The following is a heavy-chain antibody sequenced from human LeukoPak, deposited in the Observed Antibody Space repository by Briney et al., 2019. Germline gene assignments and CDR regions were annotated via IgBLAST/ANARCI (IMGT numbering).Heavy chain of an antibody. J-gene: IGHJ4*02. CDR3: VRDYENLTGSKTRFHY. CDR1: GFTFSSYW. V-gene: IGHV3-7*01. CDR2: IKQDGSEK. D-gene: IGHD3-9*01. Sequence: GGSLRLSCAASGFTFSSYWMNWVRQAPGKGLEWVANIKQDGSEKYYVDSVKGRLTISRDNAKNSLYLQMNSLRAEDTAVYYCVRDYENLTGSKTRFHYWGQGTLVTVSS.